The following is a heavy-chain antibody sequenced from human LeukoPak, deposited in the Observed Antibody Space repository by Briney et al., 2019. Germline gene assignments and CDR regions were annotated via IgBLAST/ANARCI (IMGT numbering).Heavy chain of an antibody. Sequence: RGSLRLSCAASGFTFSSYSMNWVRQAPGKGLEWVSSISSSSYIYYADSVKGRFTISRDNAKNSLYLQMNSLRAEDTAVYYCARVVRSGQQLVQEKYYFDYWGQGTLVTVSS. V-gene: IGHV3-21*01. J-gene: IGHJ4*02. D-gene: IGHD6-13*01. CDR1: GFTFSSYS. CDR3: ARVVRSGQQLVQEKYYFDY. CDR2: ISSSSYI.